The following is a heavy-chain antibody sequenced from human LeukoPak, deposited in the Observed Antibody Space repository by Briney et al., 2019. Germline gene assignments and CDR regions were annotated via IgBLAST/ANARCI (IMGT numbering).Heavy chain of an antibody. Sequence: GGSLRLSCAASGFTFNSYAMSWVRQAAGKGLEWVSAISGSGGSTYYADSVKGRFTIARDNAKSSVYLQMHSLRAEDTGVYYCTRLTSGWPDFWGQGTLVTVSS. D-gene: IGHD6-19*01. CDR3: TRLTSGWPDF. V-gene: IGHV3-23*01. CDR1: GFTFNSYA. J-gene: IGHJ4*02. CDR2: ISGSGGST.